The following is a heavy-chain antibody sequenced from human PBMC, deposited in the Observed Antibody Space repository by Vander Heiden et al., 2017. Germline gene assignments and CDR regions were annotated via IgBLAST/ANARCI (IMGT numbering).Heavy chain of an antibody. J-gene: IGHJ6*02. V-gene: IGHV1-69*01. CDR2: IIPIFGPA. D-gene: IGHD5-18*01. CDR1: GGTFSSYA. Sequence: QVQRVQSGAEVKKPGSSVKGSCTAAGGTFSSYAISRDRQAPEQGLGWMGGIIPIFGPANYAQKFQGRVTITADESTSTAYMELSSLRSEDTAVYYWARDQGVDTAMGYYYYGMDVWGQGTTVTVSS. CDR3: ARDQGVDTAMGYYYYGMDV.